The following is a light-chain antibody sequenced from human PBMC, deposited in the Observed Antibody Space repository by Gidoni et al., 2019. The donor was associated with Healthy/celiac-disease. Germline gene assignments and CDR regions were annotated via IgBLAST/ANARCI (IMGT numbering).Light chain of an antibody. V-gene: IGKV1-NL1*01. CDR1: QGISNS. CDR2: AAS. CDR3: QQYYSTPPEYT. Sequence: DIQMTQSPSSLSASVGDRVTITCRASQGISNSLAWYQQKPGKAPKLLRYAASRLESGVPSRFSGSGSGTDYTLTISSLQPEDFATYYCQQYYSTPPEYTFGQGTKLEIK. J-gene: IGKJ2*01.